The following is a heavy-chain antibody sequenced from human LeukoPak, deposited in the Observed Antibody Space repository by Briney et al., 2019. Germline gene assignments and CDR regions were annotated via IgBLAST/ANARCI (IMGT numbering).Heavy chain of an antibody. Sequence: ASVKVSCKASGYTFTSYGISWVRQAHGQGLEWMGWISADNDNTKYAQKLQGRVTMTTDTSTSTAYMELRSLRSDDTAVYYCARDWAPLSGNYYDAWFDPWGQGTLVTVSS. J-gene: IGHJ5*02. V-gene: IGHV1-18*01. CDR3: ARDWAPLSGNYYDAWFDP. CDR2: ISADNDNT. D-gene: IGHD1-26*01. CDR1: GYTFTSYG.